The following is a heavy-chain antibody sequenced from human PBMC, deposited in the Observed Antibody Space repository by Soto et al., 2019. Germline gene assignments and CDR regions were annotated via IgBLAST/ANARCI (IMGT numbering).Heavy chain of an antibody. D-gene: IGHD3-16*01. CDR2: IYSNEYT. Sequence: QVQLQESGPGLVKASQTLSITCIVSGGSITSGDYYWSWIRQPPGKGPEWIGYIYSNEYTSYKASLKSRVXXXLXXSKNHFSLHLNSVTAADTAVYYCAGGALGYNWFDPWGQGTLVTVSS. CDR3: AGGALGYNWFDP. V-gene: IGHV4-30-4*01. J-gene: IGHJ5*02. CDR1: GGSITSGDYY.